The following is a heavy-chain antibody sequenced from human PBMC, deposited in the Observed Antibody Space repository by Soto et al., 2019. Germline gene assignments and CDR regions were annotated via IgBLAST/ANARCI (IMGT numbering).Heavy chain of an antibody. Sequence: ASVKVSCKVSGYTLTELSMHWVRQAPGKGLEWMGGFDPEDGETIYAQKFQGRVTMTEDTSTDTAYMELSSLRSEDTGVYYCATESLFDIVVVVASPPPRAFDIWGQGTMVTVSS. CDR3: ATESLFDIVVVVASPPPRAFDI. V-gene: IGHV1-24*01. CDR1: GYTLTELS. CDR2: FDPEDGET. D-gene: IGHD2-15*01. J-gene: IGHJ3*02.